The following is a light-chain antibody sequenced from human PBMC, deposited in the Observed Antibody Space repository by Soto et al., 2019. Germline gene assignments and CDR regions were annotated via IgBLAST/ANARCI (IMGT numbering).Light chain of an antibody. V-gene: IGLV2-14*01. CDR2: EVS. CDR3: SSYTSSSTRV. CDR1: SSDVGGYNY. Sequence: QSALTQPASVSGSPGQSITISCTGTSSDVGGYNYVSWYQQHPGKAPKLMIYEVSNRPSGVSNRFSGSKSGNTASLTISGLQAEDEAHYYRSSYTSSSTRVFGGGTMLTVL. J-gene: IGLJ3*02.